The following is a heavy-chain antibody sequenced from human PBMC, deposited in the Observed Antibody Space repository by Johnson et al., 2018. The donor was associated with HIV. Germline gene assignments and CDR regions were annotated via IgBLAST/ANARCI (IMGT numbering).Heavy chain of an antibody. V-gene: IGHV3-9*01. CDR2: ISWNSGSI. J-gene: IGHJ3*02. CDR3: AKDLRGYSYGLGAFDI. Sequence: VQLVESGGGVVRPGGSLRLSCAASGFTFSSYAMHWVRQAPGKGLEWVSGISWNSGSIGYADSVKGRFTISRDNAKNSLYLQMNSLRAEDTAVYYCAKDLRGYSYGLGAFDIWGQGTMVTVSS. D-gene: IGHD5-18*01. CDR1: GFTFSSYA.